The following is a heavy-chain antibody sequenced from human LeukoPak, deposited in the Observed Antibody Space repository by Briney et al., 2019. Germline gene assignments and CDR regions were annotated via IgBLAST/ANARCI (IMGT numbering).Heavy chain of an antibody. D-gene: IGHD5-24*01. CDR2: IDSDGSDT. CDR1: GFTFSSSW. Sequence: GGSLRLSCAASGFTFSSSWMYWVRQAPGKGLVWVSRIDSDGSDTTYADSVKGRFTISRDNARNTLYLQMNSLRAEDTAVYYCARAGYNWEHDYWGQGTLVTVSS. V-gene: IGHV3-74*01. CDR3: ARAGYNWEHDY. J-gene: IGHJ4*02.